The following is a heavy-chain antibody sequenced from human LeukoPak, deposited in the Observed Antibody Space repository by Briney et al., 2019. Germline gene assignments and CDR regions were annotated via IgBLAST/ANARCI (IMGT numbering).Heavy chain of an antibody. CDR2: INPNSGGT. Sequence: ASVKVSCKASGYTFTGYYMHWVRQAPGQGREGMGWINPNSGGTNYAQKFQGRVTMTRDTSISTAYMELSRLRSDDTAVYYCARGARWAAAGRIDYWGQGTLVTVSS. CDR1: GYTFTGYY. J-gene: IGHJ4*02. CDR3: ARGARWAAAGRIDY. D-gene: IGHD6-13*01. V-gene: IGHV1-2*02.